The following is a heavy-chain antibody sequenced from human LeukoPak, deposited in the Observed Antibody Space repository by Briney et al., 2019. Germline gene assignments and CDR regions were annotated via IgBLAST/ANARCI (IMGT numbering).Heavy chain of an antibody. CDR3: APRLQDSTRAFDI. CDR2: ISGSGSST. D-gene: IGHD5-24*01. J-gene: IGHJ3*02. V-gene: IGHV3-23*01. CDR1: GFTFSNYA. Sequence: GGSLRLSCAASGFTFSNYAMSWVRQAPGKGLEWVSTISGSGSSTYYADSVKGRFTISRDNSKNTLYLQMNSLRAEDTAVYYCAPRLQDSTRAFDICGQGTVVTVSS.